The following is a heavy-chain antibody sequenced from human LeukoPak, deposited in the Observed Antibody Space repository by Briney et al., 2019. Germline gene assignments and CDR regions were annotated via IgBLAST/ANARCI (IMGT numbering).Heavy chain of an antibody. J-gene: IGHJ4*02. Sequence: ASVKVSCKASGYTFTSYAMHWVRQAPGQRLEWMGWINAGNGNTKYSQKFQGRVTITRDTSASTAYMELSSLKSEDTAVYYCARDLASLPTAIRYWGQGILVTVSS. D-gene: IGHD2-2*02. CDR1: GYTFTSYA. CDR3: ARDLASLPTAIRY. CDR2: INAGNGNT. V-gene: IGHV1-3*01.